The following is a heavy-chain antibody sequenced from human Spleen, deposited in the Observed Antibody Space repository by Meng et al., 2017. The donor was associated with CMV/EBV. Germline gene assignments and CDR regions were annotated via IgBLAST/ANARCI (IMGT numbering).Heavy chain of an antibody. CDR2: ISAYNGNT. V-gene: IGHV1-18*04. D-gene: IGHD1-26*01. Sequence: ASVKVSCKASGYTFTGYYMHWVRQAPGQGLEWMGWISAYNGNTNYAQKLQGRVTMTTDTSTSTAYMELRSLRSDDTAVYYCARDWKRVGAMDNFDYWGQGTLVTVSS. CDR3: ARDWKRVGAMDNFDY. J-gene: IGHJ4*02. CDR1: GYTFTGYY.